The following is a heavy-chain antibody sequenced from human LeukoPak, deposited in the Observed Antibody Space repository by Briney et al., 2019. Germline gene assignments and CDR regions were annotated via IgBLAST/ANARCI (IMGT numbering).Heavy chain of an antibody. V-gene: IGHV1-69*04. D-gene: IGHD3-22*01. J-gene: IGHJ4*02. Sequence: GASVKVSCKASGGTFSSYAISWVRQAPGQGLEWMGRIIPILGIANYAQKFQGRVTITADKSTSTAYMELSSLRSEDTAVYYCARDPYDSSGYNGYWGQGTLVTVSS. CDR3: ARDPYDSSGYNGY. CDR2: IIPILGIA. CDR1: GGTFSSYA.